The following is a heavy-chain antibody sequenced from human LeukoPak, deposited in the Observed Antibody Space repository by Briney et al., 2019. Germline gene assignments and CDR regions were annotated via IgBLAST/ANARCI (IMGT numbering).Heavy chain of an antibody. Sequence: SETLSLTCTVSGGSISSSSYYWGWIRQPAGKGLEWIGRIFASGSTKYNPSLKSRVTMSVETSKNQFSLKLSSVTAADTAVYYCAREGSAFDIWGQGTMVTVSP. CDR3: AREGSAFDI. J-gene: IGHJ3*02. CDR1: GGSISSSSYY. CDR2: IFASGST. V-gene: IGHV4-61*02.